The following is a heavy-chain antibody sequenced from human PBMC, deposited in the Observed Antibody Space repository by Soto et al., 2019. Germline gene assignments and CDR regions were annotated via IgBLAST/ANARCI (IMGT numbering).Heavy chain of an antibody. D-gene: IGHD3-16*01. J-gene: IGHJ5*02. CDR3: ARDLWGVGVPGP. CDR1: GFTFSSFG. V-gene: IGHV3-48*01. CDR2: IDSSGNIR. Sequence: GSLRLSCAVSGFTFSSFGMNWVRQAPGKGLEWISFIDSSGNIRHYADSVKGRFTISRDNVQNSLYLQMNSLRAEDTAVYYCARDLWGVGVPGPWGQGTLVTVSS.